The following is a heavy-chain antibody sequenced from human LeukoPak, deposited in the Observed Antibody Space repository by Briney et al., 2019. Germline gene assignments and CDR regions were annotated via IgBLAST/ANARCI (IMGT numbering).Heavy chain of an antibody. V-gene: IGHV3-48*01. J-gene: IGHJ6*03. CDR3: AREGGEFYDRYYYYMDV. Sequence: PGGSLRLSCAASGFTFSSYSMNWVRQAPGKGLEWVSYISSSSSTIYCADSVKGRFTISRDNAKNSLYLQMNSLRAEDTAVYYCAREGGEFYDRYYYYMDVWGKGTTVTVSS. CDR2: ISSSSSTI. D-gene: IGHD3-10*01. CDR1: GFTFSSYS.